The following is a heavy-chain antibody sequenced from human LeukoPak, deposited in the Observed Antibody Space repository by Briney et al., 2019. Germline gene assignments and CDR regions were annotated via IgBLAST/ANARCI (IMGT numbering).Heavy chain of an antibody. J-gene: IGHJ4*02. Sequence: ASLKVSCKASGYTFIGYYMHWVGQAPGQGLEWVGWISAYNGNTNYAQTLQGRVTMSTDTSTSTAYMELRSLRSDDTAVYYCARVGSGWHGVYDYWGQGTLVTVSS. D-gene: IGHD6-19*01. CDR3: ARVGSGWHGVYDY. CDR2: ISAYNGNT. CDR1: GYTFIGYY. V-gene: IGHV1-18*04.